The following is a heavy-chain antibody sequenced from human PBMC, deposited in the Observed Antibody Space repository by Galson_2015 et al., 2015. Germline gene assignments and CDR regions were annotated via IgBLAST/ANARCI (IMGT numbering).Heavy chain of an antibody. V-gene: IGHV3-48*02. CDR1: GFTFSSYS. D-gene: IGHD3-3*01. Sequence: SLRLSCAASGFTFSSYSMNWVRQAPGKGLEWVSYISSSSSTIYYADSVKGRFTISRDNAKNSLYLQMNSLRDEDTAVYYCARGGGIDDFWSGYYTFVHYGMDVWGQGTTVTVSS. CDR3: ARGGGIDDFWSGYYTFVHYGMDV. CDR2: ISSSSSTI. J-gene: IGHJ6*02.